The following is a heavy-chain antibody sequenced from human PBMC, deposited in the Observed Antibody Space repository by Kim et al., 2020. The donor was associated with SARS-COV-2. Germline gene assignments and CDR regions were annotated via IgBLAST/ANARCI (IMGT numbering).Heavy chain of an antibody. CDR3: AREPNYYDSSGYPGAAFDI. Sequence: SETLSLTCTVSGGSISSYYWSWIRQPPGKGLEWIGYIYYSGSTNYNPSLKSRVTISVDTSTNQFSLKLSSVTAADTGVYYCAREPNYYDSSGYPGAAFDIWGQGTMVTVSS. J-gene: IGHJ3*02. V-gene: IGHV4-59*13. CDR2: IYYSGST. CDR1: GGSISSYY. D-gene: IGHD3-22*01.